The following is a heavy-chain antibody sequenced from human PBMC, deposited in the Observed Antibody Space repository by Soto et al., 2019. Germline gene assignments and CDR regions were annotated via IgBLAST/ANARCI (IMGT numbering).Heavy chain of an antibody. D-gene: IGHD6-19*01. J-gene: IGHJ4*02. V-gene: IGHV3-23*01. CDR2: ISGGGDTS. CDR1: GFTFSNYA. CDR3: AKEGTSGLYYFDY. Sequence: EVQLLESGGGLVQPGGSLRLSCAVSGFTFSNYAISWVRRAPGKGREWVSIISGGGDTSYYADSVKGRFTISRDNSRNTLYLQMNSLRAGDSAKYYCAKEGTSGLYYFDYWGPGTLVTVSS.